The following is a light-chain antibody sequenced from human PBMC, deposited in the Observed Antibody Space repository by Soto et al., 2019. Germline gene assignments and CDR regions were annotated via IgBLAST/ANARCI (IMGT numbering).Light chain of an antibody. CDR1: QDIRTY. CDR3: QQYYTSPT. CDR2: DAS. J-gene: IGKJ4*01. Sequence: DIQMTQSPSSLSASVGDRVTLTCRASQDIRTYLAWFRQKPGTAPESLLYDASTLQGGGPSNFSGACSGTDFTLTISRLQPEDFATYYCQQYYTSPTFGGGTKVEIK. V-gene: IGKV1-16*02.